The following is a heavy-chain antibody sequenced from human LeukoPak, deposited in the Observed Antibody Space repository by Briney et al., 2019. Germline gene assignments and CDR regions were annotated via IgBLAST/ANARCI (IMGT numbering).Heavy chain of an antibody. CDR3: AKDRSLRFLESYSGAFDY. V-gene: IGHV3-23*01. CDR2: ISGSGGST. D-gene: IGHD3-3*01. CDR1: GFTFSSYA. Sequence: GGSLRLSCAASGFTFSSYAMSWVRQAPGKGLEWVSVISGSGGSTYHADSVKGRFTISRDNSKNTLYLQMNSLRAEDTAVYYCAKDRSLRFLESYSGAFDYWGQGTLVIVSS. J-gene: IGHJ4*02.